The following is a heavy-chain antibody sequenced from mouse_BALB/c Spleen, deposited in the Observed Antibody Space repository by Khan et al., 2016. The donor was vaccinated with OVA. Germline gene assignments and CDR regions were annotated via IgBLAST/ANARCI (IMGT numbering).Heavy chain of an antibody. V-gene: IGHV1-7*01. J-gene: IGHJ2*01. CDR1: GYTFINYW. Sequence: QVQLKQSGAELAKPGASVKMSCKASGYTFINYWILWVKQRPGQGLEWIGYINPSTAYTEYNQNFKDKATLTADKSSSTAYMQLSSLTSEDSAVYYSARRGLRWDFDYWGQGTTLTVSS. D-gene: IGHD1-1*01. CDR2: INPSTAYT. CDR3: ARRGLRWDFDY.